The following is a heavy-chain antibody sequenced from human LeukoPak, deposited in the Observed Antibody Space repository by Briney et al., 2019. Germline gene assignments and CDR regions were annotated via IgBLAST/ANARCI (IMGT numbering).Heavy chain of an antibody. CDR3: ARCGTYYYDSSGNDWFDP. J-gene: IGHJ5*02. D-gene: IGHD3-22*01. CDR1: GYSISSGYY. Sequence: SETLSLTCAVSGYSISSGYYWGWIRQPPGEGLEWIGSIYHSGSTYYNPSLKSRVTISVDTSKNQFSLKLSSVTAADTAVYYCARCGTYYYDSSGNDWFDPWGQGTLVTVSS. CDR2: IYHSGST. V-gene: IGHV4-38-2*01.